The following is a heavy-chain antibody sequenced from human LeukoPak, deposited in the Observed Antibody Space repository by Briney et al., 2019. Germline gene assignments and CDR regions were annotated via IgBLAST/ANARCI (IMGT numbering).Heavy chain of an antibody. V-gene: IGHV4-39*01. CDR1: GGSISSSSYS. D-gene: IGHD3-22*01. Sequence: SETLSLTCTVSGGSISSSSYSWGWIRQPPGKGLEWIGSIYYSGTTYYNPSLKSRVTISVDTSKIQFSLKLSSVAATDTAVYYCARLYYDSSGHYWGQGTLVTVSS. J-gene: IGHJ4*02. CDR2: IYYSGTT. CDR3: ARLYYDSSGHY.